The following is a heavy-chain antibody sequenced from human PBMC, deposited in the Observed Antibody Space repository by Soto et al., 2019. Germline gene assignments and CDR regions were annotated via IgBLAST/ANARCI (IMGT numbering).Heavy chain of an antibody. CDR3: AGLGYCSGGSCPFVY. CDR1: GGSISSYY. Sequence: PSETLSLTCTVSGGSISSYYWSWIRQPPGKGLEWIGYIYYSGSTNYNPSLKSRVTISVDTSKNQFSLKLSSVTAADTAVYYCAGLGYCSGGSCPFVYWGQGTLVTVSS. D-gene: IGHD2-15*01. CDR2: IYYSGST. J-gene: IGHJ4*02. V-gene: IGHV4-59*01.